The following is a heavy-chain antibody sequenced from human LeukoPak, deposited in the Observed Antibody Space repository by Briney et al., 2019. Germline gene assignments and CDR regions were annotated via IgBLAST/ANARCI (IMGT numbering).Heavy chain of an antibody. CDR2: INHSGST. V-gene: IGHV4-34*01. CDR3: ARGPLRGGGDYYYGFDY. CDR1: GESFSGFF. Sequence: PSETLSLTCAVSGESFSGFFWSWIRQPPGKGLEWIGEINHSGSTNYNPSLKSRVTISVDTSKNQFSLNLRSVTAADTAVYYCARGPLRGGGDYYYGFDYWGQGTLVTVSS. D-gene: IGHD2-21*01. J-gene: IGHJ4*02.